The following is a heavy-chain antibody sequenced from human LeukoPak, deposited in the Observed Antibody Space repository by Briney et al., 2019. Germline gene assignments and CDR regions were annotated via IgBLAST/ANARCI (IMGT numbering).Heavy chain of an antibody. J-gene: IGHJ4*02. CDR3: ARGLPSFYDYVWGSYRYYFDY. Sequence: SETLSLTCSVSGGSISSSNYYWSWIRQPAGKGLEWIGRIYTSESTNYNPSLKSRVTISVDTSKNQFSLKLSSVTAADTAVYYCARGLPSFYDYVWGSYRYYFDYWGQGTLVTVSS. CDR2: IYTSEST. D-gene: IGHD3-16*02. CDR1: GGSISSSNYY. V-gene: IGHV4-61*02.